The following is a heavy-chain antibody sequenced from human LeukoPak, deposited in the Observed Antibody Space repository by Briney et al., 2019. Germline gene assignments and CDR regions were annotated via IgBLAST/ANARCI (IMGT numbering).Heavy chain of an antibody. V-gene: IGHV1-8*03. CDR3: ARSGSYPTDAFDI. J-gene: IGHJ3*02. CDR1: GYTFTSYD. D-gene: IGHD1-26*01. Sequence: GSSVKVSCKASGYTFTSYDINWVRQATGQGLELMGWMNPNRGNTGYAQKFQGRVTITSNTSISTASMELSSLRSEDTAVYYCARSGSYPTDAFDIWAQGTMVTVSS. CDR2: MNPNRGNT.